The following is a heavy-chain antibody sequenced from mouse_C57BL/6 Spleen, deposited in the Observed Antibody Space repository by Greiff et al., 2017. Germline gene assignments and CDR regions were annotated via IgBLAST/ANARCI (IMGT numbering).Heavy chain of an antibody. V-gene: IGHV2-6-1*01. CDR3: ARHEDSNYYGSSSFAY. Sequence: VHLVESGPGLVAPSQSLSITCTVSGFSLTSYGVHWVRQPPGKGLEWLVVIWSDGSTTYNSALKSRLSISKDNSKSQVFLKMNSLQTDDTAMYYCARHEDSNYYGSSSFAYWGQGTLVTVSA. CDR2: IWSDGST. J-gene: IGHJ3*01. D-gene: IGHD1-1*01. CDR1: GFSLTSYG.